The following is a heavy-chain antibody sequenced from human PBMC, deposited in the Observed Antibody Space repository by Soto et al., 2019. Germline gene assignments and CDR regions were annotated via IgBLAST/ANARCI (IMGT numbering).Heavy chain of an antibody. CDR2: INTGNGYT. V-gene: IGHV1-3*05. Sequence: QVQLVQSAAEEKKPGASVKVSCKASGYTFSSYPMHWVRQAPGQSLEWMGWINTGNGYTKYSQNFQARVTITRDTFASTVYLQLSSLRSADTAVYYCARDRGGYCSGGSCSEAWFDPWGQGTLVTVSS. CDR1: GYTFSSYP. D-gene: IGHD2-15*01. J-gene: IGHJ5*02. CDR3: ARDRGGYCSGGSCSEAWFDP.